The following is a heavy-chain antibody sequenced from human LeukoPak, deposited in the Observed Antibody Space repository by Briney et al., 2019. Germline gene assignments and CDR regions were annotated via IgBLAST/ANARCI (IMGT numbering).Heavy chain of an antibody. J-gene: IGHJ4*02. V-gene: IGHV3-21*01. CDR1: GFILSTYS. Sequence: PGGSLRLSCAASGFILSTYSMNWVRQAPGKGLEWVSSISSSSSYIFYADSVKGRFTISRDNTKNSLYLQMKSLRAEDTAVYYCGSEAAASTGNFWGQGTLVTVSS. D-gene: IGHD6-13*01. CDR2: ISSSSSYI. CDR3: GSEAAASTGNF.